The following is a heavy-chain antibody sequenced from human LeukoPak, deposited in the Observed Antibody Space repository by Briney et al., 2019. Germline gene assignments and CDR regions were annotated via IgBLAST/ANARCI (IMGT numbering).Heavy chain of an antibody. V-gene: IGHV4-30-4*08. J-gene: IGHJ3*02. Sequence: SETLSLTCTVSGGSISSGDYYWSWIRQPPGKGLEWIGYIYYSGSTYYNPSLKSRVTISVDTSKNQFSLKLSSVTAADTAVYYCASGVYNWNRIGAFDIWGQGTMVTVSS. CDR3: ASGVYNWNRIGAFDI. CDR1: GGSISSGDYY. CDR2: IYYSGST. D-gene: IGHD1-1*01.